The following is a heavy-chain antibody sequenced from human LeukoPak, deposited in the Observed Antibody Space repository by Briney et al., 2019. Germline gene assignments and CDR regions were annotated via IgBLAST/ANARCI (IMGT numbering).Heavy chain of an antibody. D-gene: IGHD2-2*02. CDR3: ARGDIVVVPAAILGY. Sequence: GASVKVSCKASGYTFTGYYMHWVRQAPGQGLEWMGWINPNSGGTNYAQKFQGRVTMTRDTSISTAYMELSRLRSDDTAVYYCARGDIVVVPAAILGYWGQGTLVTVSS. V-gene: IGHV1-2*02. CDR2: INPNSGGT. CDR1: GYTFTGYY. J-gene: IGHJ4*02.